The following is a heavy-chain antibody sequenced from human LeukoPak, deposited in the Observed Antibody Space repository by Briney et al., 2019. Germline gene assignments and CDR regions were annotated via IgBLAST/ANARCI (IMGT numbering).Heavy chain of an antibody. CDR1: GFTFSSYA. CDR2: ISGSGGST. Sequence: GGSLRLSCAASGFTFSSYAMSWVRQAPGKGLEWVSAISGSGGSTYYADSVKGRFTTSRDNSKNTLYLQMNSLRAEDTAVYYCANTPLVTGGHYYGMDVWGQGTTVTVSS. J-gene: IGHJ6*02. V-gene: IGHV3-23*01. CDR3: ANTPLVTGGHYYGMDV. D-gene: IGHD7-27*01.